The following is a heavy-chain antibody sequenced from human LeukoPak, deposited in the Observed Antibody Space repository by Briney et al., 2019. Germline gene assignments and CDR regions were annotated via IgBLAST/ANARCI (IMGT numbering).Heavy chain of an antibody. D-gene: IGHD2-2*01. Sequence: SQTLSLTCTVSGGILSSGGYYWTWIRQSPGKGLEWIGYIFYDGGPYYNPSLESRLLISVDRSKKQFSLNVTSVTAADTAVYFCARLRRTSSFRILDYWGQGILVTVSS. CDR2: IFYDGGP. J-gene: IGHJ4*02. CDR1: GGILSSGGYY. V-gene: IGHV4-31*03. CDR3: ARLRRTSSFRILDY.